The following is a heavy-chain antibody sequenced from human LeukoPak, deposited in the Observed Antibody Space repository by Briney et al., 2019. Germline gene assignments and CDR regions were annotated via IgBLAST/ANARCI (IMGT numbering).Heavy chain of an antibody. Sequence: SETLSLTCTVSGGSISNYYWSWIRQPPGKGLEWIGYIYYSGSTNYNPSLKSRVTISVDTSKNQFSLKLSSVTAADTAVYYCAAHVAVAGTGMDYWGQGTLVTVSS. CDR3: AAHVAVAGTGMDY. J-gene: IGHJ4*02. V-gene: IGHV4-59*01. CDR2: IYYSGST. CDR1: GGSISNYY. D-gene: IGHD6-19*01.